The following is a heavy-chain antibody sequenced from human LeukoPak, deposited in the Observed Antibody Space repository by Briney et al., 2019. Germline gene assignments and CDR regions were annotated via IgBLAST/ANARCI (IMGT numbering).Heavy chain of an antibody. CDR3: ARADGALDH. J-gene: IGHJ4*02. CDR1: GYTFTRYD. CDR2: INPNSGNR. V-gene: IGHV1-8*03. D-gene: IGHD4-17*01. Sequence: ASVKVSCKASGYTFTRYDINWVRQATGQGLEWMGWINPNSGNRGYAQKFQGRVTITRDTSINTAYMELSSLRSDDTAVYYCARADGALDHWGQGTLVTVSS.